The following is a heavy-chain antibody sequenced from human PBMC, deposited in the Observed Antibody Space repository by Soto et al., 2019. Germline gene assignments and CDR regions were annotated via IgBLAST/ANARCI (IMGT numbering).Heavy chain of an antibody. CDR2: IYSGGST. V-gene: IGHV3-53*02. D-gene: IGHD6-6*01. Sequence: EVHLVETGGGLIQPGGSLRLSCAASGLSVSSSDMSWVRQASGKGLEWASVIYSGGSTHDADSVKGRFTISRDNSKNTVHLQMNSLRVDDTAVYFCSTSSRNEYHFAMDAWGQGTTVIVSS. CDR3: STSSRNEYHFAMDA. CDR1: GLSVSSSD. J-gene: IGHJ6*02.